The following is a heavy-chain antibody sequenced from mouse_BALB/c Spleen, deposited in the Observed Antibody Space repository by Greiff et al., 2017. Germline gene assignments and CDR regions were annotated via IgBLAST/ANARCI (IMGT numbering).Heavy chain of an antibody. Sequence: VQLQQSGTVLARPGASVKMSCKASGYTFTSYWMHWVKQRPGQGLEWIGAIYPGNSDTSYNQKFKGKAKLTAVTSTSTAYMELSSLTNEDSAVYYCTRSGRYDRKAMDYWGQGTSVTVSS. D-gene: IGHD2-14*01. J-gene: IGHJ4*01. V-gene: IGHV1-5*01. CDR1: GYTFTSYW. CDR2: IYPGNSDT. CDR3: TRSGRYDRKAMDY.